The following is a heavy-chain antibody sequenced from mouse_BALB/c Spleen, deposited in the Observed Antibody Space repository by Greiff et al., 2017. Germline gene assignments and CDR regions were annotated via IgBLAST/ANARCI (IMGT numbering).Heavy chain of an antibody. Sequence: VQLQQSGAELAKPGASVKMSCKASGYTFTSYWMHWVKQRPGQGLEWIGYINPSTGYTEYNQKFKDKATLTADKSSSTAYMQLSSLTSEDSAVYYCARGGTGTRAMDYWGQGTSVTVSS. J-gene: IGHJ4*01. CDR1: GYTFTSYW. CDR3: ARGGTGTRAMDY. V-gene: IGHV1-7*01. D-gene: IGHD4-1*01. CDR2: INPSTGYT.